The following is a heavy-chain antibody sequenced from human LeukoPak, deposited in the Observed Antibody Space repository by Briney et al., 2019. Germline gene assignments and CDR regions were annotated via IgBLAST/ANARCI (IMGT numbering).Heavy chain of an antibody. CDR3: ARGAPPDCGGDFCWENYYYYMDV. V-gene: IGHV1-8*03. J-gene: IGHJ6*03. D-gene: IGHD2-21*02. Sequence: SSVKDSCQDSGYTFTGYYMHWVRQATGQGLEWMGWMNPNSGNTGYAQKFQGRVTITRNTSISTAYMELSSLRSEDTAVYYCARGAPPDCGGDFCWENYYYYMDVWGKGTTVTVSS. CDR2: MNPNSGNT. CDR1: GYTFTGYY.